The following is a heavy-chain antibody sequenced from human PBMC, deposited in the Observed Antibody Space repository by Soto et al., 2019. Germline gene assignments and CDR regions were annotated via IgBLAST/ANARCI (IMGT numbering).Heavy chain of an antibody. D-gene: IGHD2-2*02. CDR2: ISWNSGSI. Sequence: GGSLRLSCAASGFTFEDYAMHWVRQAPGKGLEWVSGISWNSGSIGYADSVKGRFTISRDNAKNSLYLQMNSLRAEDTALYYCAKDRGGCSSTSCYIRAGYYYGMDVWGQGTTVTV. CDR3: AKDRGGCSSTSCYIRAGYYYGMDV. CDR1: GFTFEDYA. V-gene: IGHV3-9*01. J-gene: IGHJ6*02.